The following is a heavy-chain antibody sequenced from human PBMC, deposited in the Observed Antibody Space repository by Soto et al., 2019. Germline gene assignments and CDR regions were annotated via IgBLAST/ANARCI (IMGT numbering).Heavy chain of an antibody. D-gene: IGHD2-15*01. CDR1: GFTFSSYS. CDR2: ISSSSSTI. CDR3: ARDKGRSPLDY. J-gene: IGHJ4*02. V-gene: IGHV3-48*01. Sequence: GXSLRLSCAASGFTFSSYSINWVVQAPGKGLEWVSYISSSSSTIYYADSVKGRFTISRDNAKNSLYLQMKSLRAEDTAVYYCARDKGRSPLDYWGQGTLVTVSS.